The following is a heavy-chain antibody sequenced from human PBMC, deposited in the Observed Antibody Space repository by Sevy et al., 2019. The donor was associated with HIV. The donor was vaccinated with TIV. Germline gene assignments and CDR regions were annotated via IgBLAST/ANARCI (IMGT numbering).Heavy chain of an antibody. V-gene: IGHV3-7*03. Sequence: GGSLRLSCAASGFTFSSYWMSWVRQAPGKGLEWVANIKRDGSEQYYVDSVKGRFTISRDNAKNSLYLQMNSLRAEDTAVYYCARDCSSASCLWGMDVWGQGTTVIVSS. CDR1: GFTFSSYW. CDR2: IKRDGSEQ. J-gene: IGHJ6*02. D-gene: IGHD2-2*01. CDR3: ARDCSSASCLWGMDV.